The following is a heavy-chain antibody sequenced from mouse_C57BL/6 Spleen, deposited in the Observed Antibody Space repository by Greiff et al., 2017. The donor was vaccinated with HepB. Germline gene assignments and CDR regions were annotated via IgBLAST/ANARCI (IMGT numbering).Heavy chain of an antibody. Sequence: VQLQQSGAELVKPGASVKMSCKASGYTFTSYWITWVKQRPGQGLEWIGDIYPGSGSINYNDKFKSKSTLAVDTSSSTTYMQLSSLTSEDSAVYDCARWGLLDYDGDYFDYWGQGTTVTVSS. V-gene: IGHV1-55*01. D-gene: IGHD2-4*01. CDR2: IYPGSGSI. CDR1: GYTFTSYW. CDR3: ARWGLLDYDGDYFDY. J-gene: IGHJ2*01.